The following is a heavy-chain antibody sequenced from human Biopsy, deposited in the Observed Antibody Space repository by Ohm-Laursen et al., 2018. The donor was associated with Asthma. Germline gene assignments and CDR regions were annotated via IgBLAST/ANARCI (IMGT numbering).Heavy chain of an antibody. V-gene: IGHV1-18*04. J-gene: IGHJ6*02. Sequence: ASVKVSCKASGYTFTSYGISWVRQAPGQGLEWMGWISAYNGNTNYAQKLQGRVTMTTDTSTSIAYMELRSLRKEDTAVYYCARGGYYGDRRHHNGLDVWGQGTTVTISS. D-gene: IGHD4-17*01. CDR1: GYTFTSYG. CDR3: ARGGYYGDRRHHNGLDV. CDR2: ISAYNGNT.